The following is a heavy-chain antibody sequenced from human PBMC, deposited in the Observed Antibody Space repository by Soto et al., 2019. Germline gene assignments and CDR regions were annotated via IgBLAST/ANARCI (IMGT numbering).Heavy chain of an antibody. V-gene: IGHV5-10-1*01. CDR1: GYSFTSYW. J-gene: IGHJ4*02. Sequence: GESLKISCNGSGYSFTSYWISWVRQMPGKGLEWMGRIDPSDSYTNYSPSFQGHVTISADKSISTAYLQWGSLKASDTAMYYCAHQGSSYVFDYWGQGTLVTVSS. CDR3: AHQGSSYVFDY. D-gene: IGHD5-12*01. CDR2: IDPSDSYT.